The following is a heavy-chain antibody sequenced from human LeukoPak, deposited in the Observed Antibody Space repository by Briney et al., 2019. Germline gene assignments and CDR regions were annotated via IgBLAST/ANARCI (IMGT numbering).Heavy chain of an antibody. J-gene: IGHJ4*02. CDR1: GFTFSSSS. V-gene: IGHV3-21*01. D-gene: IGHD4-23*01. CDR3: ATDYGGPFDY. Sequence: GGSLRLSCAASGFTFSSSSMNWVRQAPGKGLEWVSFISSSSSYIYYADSVKGRFTISRDNAKNSLYLQMNSLRAEDTAVYYCATDYGGPFDYWGQGTLVTVSS. CDR2: ISSSSSYI.